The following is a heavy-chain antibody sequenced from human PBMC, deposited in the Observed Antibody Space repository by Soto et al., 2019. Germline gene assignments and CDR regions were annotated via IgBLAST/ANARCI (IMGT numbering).Heavy chain of an antibody. CDR2: ISGSGDNT. Sequence: EVQLLESGGGLVQPGGSLRLSCAASGFTFSTYAMSWVRQAPGKGLEWVSAISGSGDNTHYADSVKGRFTIFRDNSRNTLYLHMNSLRAEDTAVYSCAKDLYGSGPDAFDIWGQGTMVSISS. CDR1: GFTFSTYA. D-gene: IGHD3-10*01. CDR3: AKDLYGSGPDAFDI. J-gene: IGHJ3*02. V-gene: IGHV3-23*01.